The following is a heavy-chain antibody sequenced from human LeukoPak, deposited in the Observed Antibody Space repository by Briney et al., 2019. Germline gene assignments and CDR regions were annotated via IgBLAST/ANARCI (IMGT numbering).Heavy chain of an antibody. CDR3: ARGGRTWQTLSTVRHFDY. V-gene: IGHV4-39*07. D-gene: IGHD4-11*01. CDR1: GGSISSSSYY. Sequence: PSETLSLTCTVSGGSISSSSYYWGWIRQPPGKGLEWIGEINHSGSTNYNPSLKSRVTISVDTSKNQFSLKLSSVTAADTAVYYCARGGRTWQTLSTVRHFDYRGQGTLVTVSS. J-gene: IGHJ4*02. CDR2: INHSGST.